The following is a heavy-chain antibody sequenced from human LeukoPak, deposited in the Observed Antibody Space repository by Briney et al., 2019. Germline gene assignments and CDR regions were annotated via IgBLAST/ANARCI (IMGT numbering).Heavy chain of an antibody. Sequence: GGSLRLSCAASGFTFRNYAMSWVRQAPGKGLEWVSGISGSGGGTYYADSVKGRFTVSRDNSKNTLYLQMNSLRAEDTAVYYCAKDQGANYDLLTGDCFEYWGQGTLVTVSS. V-gene: IGHV3-23*01. J-gene: IGHJ4*02. CDR1: GFTFRNYA. CDR2: ISGSGGGT. CDR3: AKDQGANYDLLTGDCFEY. D-gene: IGHD3-9*01.